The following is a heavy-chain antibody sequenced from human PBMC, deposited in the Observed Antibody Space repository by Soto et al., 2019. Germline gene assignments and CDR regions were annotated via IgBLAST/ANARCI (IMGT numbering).Heavy chain of an antibody. J-gene: IGHJ4*02. CDR3: ARDGIGGTVFRGYLDY. V-gene: IGHV3-33*01. CDR1: GGIFHGYG. D-gene: IGHD1-7*01. CDR2: IRFDGSNE. Sequence: QEQLVESGGGVVQPGTSLRLSCAVPGGIFHGYGMHWVRQAPGKGLEWVAIIRFDGSNEEYADSVKGRFTISRDNSKNTLHRQMNTLGAEDTAVYYCARDGIGGTVFRGYLDYWGRGTVVTVSS.